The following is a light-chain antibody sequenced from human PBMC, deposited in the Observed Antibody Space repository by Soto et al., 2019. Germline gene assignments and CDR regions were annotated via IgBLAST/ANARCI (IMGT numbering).Light chain of an antibody. J-gene: IGKJ1*01. V-gene: IGKV3-20*01. CDR1: QSVSSSY. CDR3: QQYGSSPRT. CDR2: GAS. Sequence: EIVLTQSPGTLSLSPGERAILSCRASQSVSSSYLAWYQQKPGQAPRLLIYGASSRATGIPDRFSGSGSGTAFTLTISRLEPEDFAVYYCQQYGSSPRTFGQGTKVEIK.